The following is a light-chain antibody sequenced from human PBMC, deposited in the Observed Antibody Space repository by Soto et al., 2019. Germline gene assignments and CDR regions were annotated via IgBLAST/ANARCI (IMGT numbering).Light chain of an antibody. CDR1: RTVGNF. CDR3: QQRSNWPPIT. Sequence: EIVLTQSPATLSLSPGERATLSCRASRTVGNFLAWYQQKPGQAPRLLIYDASNRATGIPARFSGSGSGTDFTLTISSLEPEDFAVYYCQQRSNWPPITFGQGTRLEIK. J-gene: IGKJ5*01. CDR2: DAS. V-gene: IGKV3-11*01.